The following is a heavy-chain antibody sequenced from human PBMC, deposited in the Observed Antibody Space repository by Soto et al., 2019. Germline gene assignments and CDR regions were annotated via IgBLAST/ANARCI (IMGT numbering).Heavy chain of an antibody. CDR1: GFTFSSYS. CDR3: ARDLQGYCSSTSCGY. Sequence: GGSLRLSCAASGFTFSSYSMNWVRQAPGKGLEWVSSITSSSNYIYYADSVKGRFTISRDNAKNSLYLQMNSLRAEDTAVYYCARDLQGYCSSTSCGYWGQGTLVTVSS. CDR2: ITSSSNYI. D-gene: IGHD2-2*01. V-gene: IGHV3-21*01. J-gene: IGHJ4*02.